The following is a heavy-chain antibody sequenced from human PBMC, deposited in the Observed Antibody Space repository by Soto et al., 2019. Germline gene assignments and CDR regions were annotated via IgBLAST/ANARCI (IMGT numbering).Heavy chain of an antibody. V-gene: IGHV4-31*03. CDR3: ARLRIATNNDKWFDP. CDR2: IYVTGAV. J-gene: IGHJ5*02. D-gene: IGHD2-21*01. CDR1: GAALTSGNYY. Sequence: SETLSLTCSVSGAALTSGNYYWSWIRQVPGKGLEWIGHIYVTGAVDYNPSLRDRITISQDTSERQFSLNLRLVTAADTAVYYCARLRIATNNDKWFDPWGQGTLVTVSS.